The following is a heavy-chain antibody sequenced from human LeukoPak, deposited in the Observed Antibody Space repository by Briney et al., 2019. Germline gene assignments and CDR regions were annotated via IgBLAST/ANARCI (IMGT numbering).Heavy chain of an antibody. CDR1: GYTFTSYY. CDR3: ARDGYCYGQGRYYYYYYMDV. J-gene: IGHJ6*03. V-gene: IGHV1-46*03. D-gene: IGHD5-18*01. Sequence: GASVKVSCEASGYTFTSYYMHWVRQAPGQGLEWMGIINPSGGSTSYAQKFQGRVTMTRDTSTSTVYMELSSLRSEDTAVYYCARDGYCYGQGRYYYYYYMDVRGKGTTVAVSS. CDR2: INPSGGST.